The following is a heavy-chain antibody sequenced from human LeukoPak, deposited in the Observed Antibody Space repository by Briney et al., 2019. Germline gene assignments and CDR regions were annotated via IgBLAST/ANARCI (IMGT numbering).Heavy chain of an antibody. Sequence: SQTLSLACTVSGGSISSGSYYWSWIRQPAGKGLEWIGRIYTSGSTNYNPSLKNRVTISVDTSKNQFSLKLSSVTAADTAVYYCARGGRGYSGYDPAYYFDYWGQGTLVTVSS. CDR3: ARGGRGYSGYDPAYYFDY. CDR1: GGSISSGSYY. V-gene: IGHV4-61*02. CDR2: IYTSGST. J-gene: IGHJ4*02. D-gene: IGHD5-12*01.